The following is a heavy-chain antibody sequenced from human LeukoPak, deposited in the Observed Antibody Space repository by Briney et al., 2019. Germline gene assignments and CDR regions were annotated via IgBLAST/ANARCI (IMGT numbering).Heavy chain of an antibody. CDR1: GFTFSNYA. D-gene: IGHD5-18*01. CDR3: TKGPDTSMIRPDY. J-gene: IGHJ4*02. CDR2: ISGSGGSK. Sequence: GGSLRLSCVASGFTFSNYAMSWVRQTPGKGLEWVSAISGSGGSKYYADSVKGRFTVSRDNSKNTLYLQMNSLRADDTAVYYCTKGPDTSMIRPDYWGQGTLVTVSS. V-gene: IGHV3-23*01.